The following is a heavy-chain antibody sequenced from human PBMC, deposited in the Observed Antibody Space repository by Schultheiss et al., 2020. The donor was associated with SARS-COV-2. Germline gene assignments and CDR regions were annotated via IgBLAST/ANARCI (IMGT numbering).Heavy chain of an antibody. CDR3: ARVLGSSVYYYMDV. D-gene: IGHD6-19*01. J-gene: IGHJ6*03. CDR1: GDSIRSSSYY. Sequence: SETLSLTCAVSGDSIRSSSYYWGWIRQPPGKGLEWIGEINHSGSTNYNPSLKSRVTISVDTSKNQFSLKLSSVTAADTAVYYCARVLGSSVYYYMDVWGKGTTVTVSS. V-gene: IGHV4-39*07. CDR2: INHSGST.